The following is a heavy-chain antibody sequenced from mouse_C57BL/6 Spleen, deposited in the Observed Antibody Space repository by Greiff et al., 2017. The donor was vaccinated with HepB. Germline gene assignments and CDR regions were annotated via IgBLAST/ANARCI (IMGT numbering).Heavy chain of an antibody. CDR2: IDPENGDT. D-gene: IGHD3-2*02. J-gene: IGHJ2*01. CDR3: TFLRLRDFDN. V-gene: IGHV14-4*01. CDR1: GFNIKDDY. Sequence: EVQLVESGAELVRPGASVKLSCTASGFNIKDDYMHWVKQRPEQGLEWIGWIDPENGDTEYAPKFQGKATITADTSSNTAYLQLSSLTSEDTAVYYCTFLRLRDFDNWGQGTTLTVSS.